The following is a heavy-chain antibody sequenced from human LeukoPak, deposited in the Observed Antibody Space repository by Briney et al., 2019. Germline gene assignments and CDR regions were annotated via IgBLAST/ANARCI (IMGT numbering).Heavy chain of an antibody. CDR3: ARDMDSGPDFFDY. Sequence: GASVKVSCKTSGYVFINYYIHWVRLAPGQGLQWMGWINPKSGATNYAQSFQGRVALTTDTSISTAYMELSRLRSDDTAVYYCARDMDSGPDFFDYWGLGTLVTVSS. D-gene: IGHD1-26*01. J-gene: IGHJ4*02. V-gene: IGHV1-2*02. CDR1: GYVFINYY. CDR2: INPKSGAT.